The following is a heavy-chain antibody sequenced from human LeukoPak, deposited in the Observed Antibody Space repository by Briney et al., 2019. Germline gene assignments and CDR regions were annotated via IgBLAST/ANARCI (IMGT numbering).Heavy chain of an antibody. J-gene: IGHJ4*02. D-gene: IGHD3-22*01. V-gene: IGHV1-18*01. Sequence: ASVKVSCKASGFTFTSYGFTWVRQAPGQGLEWMGWVSAKNGDTNYAQSLQGRVTMTTDTSTTTAYMYLRSLTSDDTAVYYCARDHGGYYYDSSGYYEHWGQGTLVTVSS. CDR3: ARDHGGYYYDSSGYYEH. CDR1: GFTFTSYG. CDR2: VSAKNGDT.